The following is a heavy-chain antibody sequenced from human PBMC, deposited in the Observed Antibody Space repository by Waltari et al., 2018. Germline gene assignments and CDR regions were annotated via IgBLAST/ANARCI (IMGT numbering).Heavy chain of an antibody. Sequence: QLQLQESGPGLVKPSETLSLTCTVSGGSISSSSSYWGWIRQPPGKGLEWIGSIYYSGSTYYNPSLKSRVTISVDTSKNQFSLKLSSVTAADTAVYYCARLSGSGRGYMDVWGKGTTVTVSS. CDR1: GGSISSSSSY. V-gene: IGHV4-39*01. D-gene: IGHD3-10*01. CDR2: IYYSGST. J-gene: IGHJ6*03. CDR3: ARLSGSGRGYMDV.